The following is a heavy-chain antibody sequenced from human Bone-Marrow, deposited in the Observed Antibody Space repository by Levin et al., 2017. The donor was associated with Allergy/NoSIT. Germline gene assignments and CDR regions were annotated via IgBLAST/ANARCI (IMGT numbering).Heavy chain of an antibody. J-gene: IGHJ3*02. D-gene: IGHD3-22*01. CDR3: ARGNIAYSSGYYDAFDI. V-gene: IGHV4-39*07. CDR2: IYYSGST. CDR1: GGSISSSSYY. Sequence: GSLRLSCTVSGGSISSSSYYWGWIRQPPGKGLEWIGSIYYSGSTYYNPSLKSRVTISVDTSKNQFSLKLSSVTAADTAVYYCARGNIAYSSGYYDAFDIWGQGTMVTVSS.